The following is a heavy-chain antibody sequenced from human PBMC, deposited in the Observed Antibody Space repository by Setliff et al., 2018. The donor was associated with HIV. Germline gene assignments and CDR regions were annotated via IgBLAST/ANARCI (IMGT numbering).Heavy chain of an antibody. J-gene: IGHJ6*03. CDR1: GDTFNNYA. Sequence: SVKVSCKASGDTFNNYAIGWVRQAPGQGLEWMGGILPVSGAANYAQKFQGRVTITADESTATSYMEMSTLRSEDTAVYYCVNLPFFYYYYMDVWGEGTPVTVSS. CDR3: VNLPFFYYYYMDV. V-gene: IGHV1-69*13. CDR2: ILPVSGAA.